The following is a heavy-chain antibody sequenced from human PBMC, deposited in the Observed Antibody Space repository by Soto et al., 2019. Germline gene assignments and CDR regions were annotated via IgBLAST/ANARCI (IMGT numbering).Heavy chain of an antibody. CDR1: GGSISSYY. D-gene: IGHD3-10*01. CDR3: ARDSYGSGSYYDGVLGY. J-gene: IGHJ4*02. CDR2: IYYSGST. V-gene: IGHV4-59*01. Sequence: QVQLQESGPGLVKPSETLSLTCTVSGGSISSYYWSWIRQPPGKGLEWIGYIYYSGSTNYNPSLKSRVTISVDMSKNQFSLKLSSVTAADTAVYYCARDSYGSGSYYDGVLGYWGQGTLVTVSS.